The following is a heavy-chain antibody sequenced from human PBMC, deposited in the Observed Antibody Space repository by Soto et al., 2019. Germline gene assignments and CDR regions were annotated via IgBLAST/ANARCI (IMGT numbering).Heavy chain of an antibody. D-gene: IGHD4-17*01. CDR2: MNPNSGNT. CDR3: ARGMTTVTTYDY. V-gene: IGHV1-8*01. Sequence: GASVKVSCKASGYTFTSYDINWVRQATGQGLEWMGWMNPNSGNTGYAQKFQGRVTMTRNTSISTAYMELSSLRSEDTAVYYCARGMTTVTTYDYWGQGTLVTVSS. CDR1: GYTFTSYD. J-gene: IGHJ4*02.